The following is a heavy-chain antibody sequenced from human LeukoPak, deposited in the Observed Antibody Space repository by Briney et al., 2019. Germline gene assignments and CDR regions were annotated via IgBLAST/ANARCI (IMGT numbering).Heavy chain of an antibody. Sequence: ASVKVSCKASGYTFTHNYVHWVRQVPGQGREWMGWMYPNSGGTNYAQKFQGRVTMTRDTSISTAYLDLSGLRSDDTAVYSCAREVWYYSEWGQGTLVTVSS. CDR1: GYTFTHNY. V-gene: IGHV1-2*02. CDR3: AREVWYYSE. J-gene: IGHJ4*02. CDR2: MYPNSGGT. D-gene: IGHD6-13*01.